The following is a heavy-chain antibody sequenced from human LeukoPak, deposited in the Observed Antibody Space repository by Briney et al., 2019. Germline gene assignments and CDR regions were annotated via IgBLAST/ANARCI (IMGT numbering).Heavy chain of an antibody. Sequence: GGSLRLSCAASGFTFSSYSMKWVRQAPGKGLEGGSSISSSSSYIYYADSGKGRYTISRDKGKNTLYLQMNSLRAEDTAVYSCARDLAPEMVTAIGYWGQGTLVTAPS. CDR2: ISSSSSYI. CDR3: ARDLAPEMVTAIGY. D-gene: IGHD2-21*02. V-gene: IGHV3-21*01. CDR1: GFTFSSYS. J-gene: IGHJ4*02.